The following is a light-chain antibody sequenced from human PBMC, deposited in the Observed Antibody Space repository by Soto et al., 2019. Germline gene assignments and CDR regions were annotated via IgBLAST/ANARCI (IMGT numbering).Light chain of an antibody. CDR1: SSDVGGYNS. J-gene: IGLJ2*01. Sequence: QSALTQPASVSGSPGQSITISCTGTSSDVGGYNSVCWHQQHPGKAPKLMIYEVRNRPSGVSDRFSASKSGNTASLTISGLQSEDEADYYCATWDDSPRDVVFGGGTKLTVL. CDR3: ATWDDSPRDVV. V-gene: IGLV2-14*01. CDR2: EVR.